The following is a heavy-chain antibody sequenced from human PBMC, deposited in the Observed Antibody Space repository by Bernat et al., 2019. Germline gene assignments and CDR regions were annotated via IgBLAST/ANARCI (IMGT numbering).Heavy chain of an antibody. D-gene: IGHD1-14*01. CDR3: ATTDPLTP. V-gene: IGHV1-46*01. CDR1: GYTFTSYY. CDR2: INPSGGST. Sequence: QVQLVQSGAEVKKPGASVKVSCKASGYTFTSYYMHWVRQAPGQGLEWMGIINPSGGSTSYAQKFQGRVTMTRDTATSTVYMELSSRRSEDTTVYYCATTDPLTPWGQGTLVTVSS. J-gene: IGHJ5*02.